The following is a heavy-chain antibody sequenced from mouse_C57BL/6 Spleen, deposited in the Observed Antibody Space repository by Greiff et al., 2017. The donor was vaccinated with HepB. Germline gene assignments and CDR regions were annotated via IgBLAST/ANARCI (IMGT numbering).Heavy chain of an antibody. V-gene: IGHV5-6*01. D-gene: IGHD2-4*01. CDR3: ARQGDYGAMDY. Sequence: EVKLMESGGDLVKPGGSLKLSCAASGFTFSSYGMSWVRQPPDKRLEWVATISSGGSYTYYPDSVKGRLTITKDNAKNTLYLQMNSLKSEDTAMYYCARQGDYGAMDYWGQGTSVTVSS. CDR1: GFTFSSYG. CDR2: ISSGGSYT. J-gene: IGHJ4*01.